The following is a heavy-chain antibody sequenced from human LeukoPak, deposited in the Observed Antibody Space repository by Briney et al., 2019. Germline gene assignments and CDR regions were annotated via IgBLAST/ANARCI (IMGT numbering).Heavy chain of an antibody. D-gene: IGHD3-22*01. CDR1: GYTFTGYY. V-gene: IGHV1-46*01. CDR3: ARDVRIISQNIIVRFDY. J-gene: IGHJ4*02. Sequence: ASVKVSCKASGYTFTGYYMHWVRQAPGQGLEWMGVINPSSGGTSFAQKFQGRVTMTRDTSTSTVYMDLSSLRSEDTAVYYCARDVRIISQNIIVRFDYWGQGTLVTVSS. CDR2: INPSSGGT.